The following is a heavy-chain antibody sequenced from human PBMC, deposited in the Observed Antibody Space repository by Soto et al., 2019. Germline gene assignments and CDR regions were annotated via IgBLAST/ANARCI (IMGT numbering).Heavy chain of an antibody. CDR2: ISDSGNTI. V-gene: IGHV3-11*01. Sequence: QVQLVQSGGGLVKPGGSLTLSCAASGFSFSDYYMIWVRQAPGKGLEWLSYISDSGNTIYYADSVRARFTIFRDNAANSVYLQMAGLSDGDTAFYYCARGGSGWTRGGWLGPWGQGSLVTVSS. D-gene: IGHD6-25*01. CDR3: ARGGSGWTRGGWLGP. J-gene: IGHJ5*02. CDR1: GFSFSDYY.